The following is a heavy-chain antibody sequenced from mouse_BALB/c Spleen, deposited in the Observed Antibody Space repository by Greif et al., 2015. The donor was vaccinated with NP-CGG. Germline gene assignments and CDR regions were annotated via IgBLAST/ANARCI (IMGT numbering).Heavy chain of an antibody. Sequence: EVQLVESGGGLVKPGGSLKLPCAASGFTFSSYAMSWVRRSPEKRLEWVAEISSGGSYTYYPDTVTGRFTISRDNAKNTLYLEMSSLRSEDTAMYYCAREHYGSSPWYFDVWGAGTTVTVSS. CDR3: AREHYGSSPWYFDV. D-gene: IGHD1-1*01. V-gene: IGHV5-9-4*01. J-gene: IGHJ1*01. CDR1: GFTFSSYA. CDR2: ISSGGSYT.